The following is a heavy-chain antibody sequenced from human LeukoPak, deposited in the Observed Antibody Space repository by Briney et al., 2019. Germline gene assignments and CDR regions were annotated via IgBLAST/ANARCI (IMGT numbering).Heavy chain of an antibody. J-gene: IGHJ4*02. D-gene: IGHD5-24*01. CDR2: ISGSVAST. CDR1: GFTFSSYA. Sequence: GGSLRLSCAASGFTFSSYAMSWVRQAPGKGLEWVSGISGSVASTYYADSVKGRFTISRDNSKNTMYLQMNSLRAEDTAVYSCAKETDYNYIYYFDYWGQGTLVTVSS. V-gene: IGHV3-23*01. CDR3: AKETDYNYIYYFDY.